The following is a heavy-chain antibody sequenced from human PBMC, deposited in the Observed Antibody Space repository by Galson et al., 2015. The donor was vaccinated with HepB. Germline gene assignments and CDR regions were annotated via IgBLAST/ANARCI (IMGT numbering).Heavy chain of an antibody. Sequence: SVKVSCKASGYTFTSYHINWVRQATGEGPEWMGWMNPNNGDTGYAQKFQGRITMTRDTSINTSYMELSSLTSEDTAVYYCARGITVGVDYWGQGTLVTVSS. D-gene: IGHD3-16*01. J-gene: IGHJ4*02. V-gene: IGHV1-8*01. CDR1: GYTFTSYH. CDR2: MNPNNGDT. CDR3: ARGITVGVDY.